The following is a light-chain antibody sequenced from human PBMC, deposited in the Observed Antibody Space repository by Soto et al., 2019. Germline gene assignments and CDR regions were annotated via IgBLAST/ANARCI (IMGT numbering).Light chain of an antibody. CDR1: QSVSSSY. V-gene: IGKV3-20*01. Sequence: EIVLTQSPGTLSLSPGERATLSCRASQSVSSSYLAWYQQKPGQAPRLLMYDVSSRATGIPDRFSGSGSGTDFTLTISRLEPEDFAVYYCQQYGRLPHTFCQGTKLEIK. CDR3: QQYGRLPHT. J-gene: IGKJ2*01. CDR2: DVS.